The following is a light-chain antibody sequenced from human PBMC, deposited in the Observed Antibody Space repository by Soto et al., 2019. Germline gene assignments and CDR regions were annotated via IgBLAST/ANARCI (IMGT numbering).Light chain of an antibody. V-gene: IGKV1-5*01. CDR2: DVS. CDR3: QQYNSYLCT. J-gene: IGKJ1*01. Sequence: IQVSKSAFTLSSCVGDRVTITCRASQSISGWLAWYQQKPGKAPKLLIYDVSNLKIGVPSRFSGSGSGTRFSLTISSLQPDDFATYYCQQYNSYLCTFGQGTKVDIK. CDR1: QSISGW.